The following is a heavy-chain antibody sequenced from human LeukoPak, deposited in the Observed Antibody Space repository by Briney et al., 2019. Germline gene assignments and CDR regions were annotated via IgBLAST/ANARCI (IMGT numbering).Heavy chain of an antibody. V-gene: IGHV5-51*01. CDR1: GNSFSTNW. D-gene: IGHD3-22*01. CDR2: IYPGDSDT. J-gene: IGHJ4*02. Sequence: GESLKISCRASGNSFSTNWIGWVRQMPGKGLEWMGVIYPGDSDTRYSPSFQGQVTMSADKSISTAYLQWSSLKASDSAMYYCSRHGRDSSGYYYDYWGQGTLVTVSS. CDR3: SRHGRDSSGYYYDY.